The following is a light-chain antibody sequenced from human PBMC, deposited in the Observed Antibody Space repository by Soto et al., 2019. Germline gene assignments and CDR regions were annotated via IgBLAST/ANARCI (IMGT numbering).Light chain of an antibody. J-gene: IGLJ1*01. Sequence: QSALTQPPSASGSPGQSVTISCTGTSSDVGGYNYVSWYQQHAGKAPRLMIYEVSKRPSGVPDRFSGSKSGNTASLTVSGLQAEDEADYYCTSNAGGHNYVFGTGTKLTVL. CDR1: SSDVGGYNY. V-gene: IGLV2-8*01. CDR2: EVS. CDR3: TSNAGGHNYV.